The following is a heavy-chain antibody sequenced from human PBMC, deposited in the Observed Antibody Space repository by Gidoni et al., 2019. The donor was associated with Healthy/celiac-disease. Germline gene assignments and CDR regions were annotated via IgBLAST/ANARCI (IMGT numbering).Heavy chain of an antibody. J-gene: IGHJ4*02. CDR1: GFTFSSYS. CDR2: ISSSSSTI. D-gene: IGHD3-3*01. V-gene: IGHV3-48*01. Sequence: EVQLVESGGGLVQPGGSLRLSCAASGFTFSSYSMNWVRQAPGKGLEWVSYISSSSSTIYYADSVKGRFTISRDNAKNSLYLQMNSLRAEDTAVYYCARMYYDFWSGYSAFDYWGQGTLVTVSS. CDR3: ARMYYDFWSGYSAFDY.